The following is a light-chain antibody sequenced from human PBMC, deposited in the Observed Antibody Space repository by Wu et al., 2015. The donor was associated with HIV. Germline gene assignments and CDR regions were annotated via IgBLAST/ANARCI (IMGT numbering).Light chain of an antibody. J-gene: IGKJ4*01. CDR2: AAS. Sequence: DIQMTQSPSSLSASVGDRVTITCRASQSISSDLKWYQQKPGAAPQLLIYAASSLQSGVPSRFSGSGSVTDYTLTISSLQPEDFATYYCQQYYSTPLTFGGGTKVEIK. CDR3: QQYYSTPLT. CDR1: QSISSD. V-gene: IGKV1-39*01.